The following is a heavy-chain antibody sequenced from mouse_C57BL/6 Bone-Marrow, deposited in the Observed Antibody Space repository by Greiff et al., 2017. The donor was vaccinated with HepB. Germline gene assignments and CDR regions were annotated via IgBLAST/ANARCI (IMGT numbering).Heavy chain of an antibody. V-gene: IGHV1-42*01. J-gene: IGHJ2*01. CDR3: ARSWGDY. CDR1: GYSFTGYY. CDR2: INPSTGGT. Sequence: EVHLVESGPELVKPGASVKISCKASGYSFTGYYMNWVKQSPEKSLEWIGEINPSTGGTTYNQKFKAKATLTVDKSSSTAYMQLKSLTSEDSAVYYCARSWGDYWGQGTTLTVSS.